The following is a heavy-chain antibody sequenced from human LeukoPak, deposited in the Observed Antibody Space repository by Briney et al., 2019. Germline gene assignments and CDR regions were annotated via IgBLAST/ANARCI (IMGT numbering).Heavy chain of an antibody. V-gene: IGHV3-23*01. Sequence: PGGSLRLSCAASGFTFSSYAMSWVRQAPGKGLEWVSAISGSGGSTYYADSVKGRFTISRGNSKNTLYLQMNSLRAEDTAVYYCAKDKEGSSGYYYWGQGTLVTVSS. CDR2: ISGSGGST. CDR3: AKDKEGSSGYYY. J-gene: IGHJ4*02. D-gene: IGHD3-22*01. CDR1: GFTFSSYA.